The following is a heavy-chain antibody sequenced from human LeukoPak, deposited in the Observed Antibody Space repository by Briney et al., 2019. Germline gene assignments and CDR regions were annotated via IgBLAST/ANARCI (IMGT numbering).Heavy chain of an antibody. Sequence: ASVKVSCKASGYTKYDINWVRQATGQGLEWMGCMNPNSGNTGYAQKFQGRVTITRNTSIRTAYMELSSLRSEDTAVYYCVALGQWGQGTLVTVSS. CDR2: MNPNSGNT. CDR3: VALGQ. V-gene: IGHV1-8*03. J-gene: IGHJ4*02. CDR1: GYTKYD. D-gene: IGHD3-16*01.